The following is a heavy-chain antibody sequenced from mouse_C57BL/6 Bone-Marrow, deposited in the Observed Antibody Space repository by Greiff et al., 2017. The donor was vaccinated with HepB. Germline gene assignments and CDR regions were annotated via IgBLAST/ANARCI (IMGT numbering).Heavy chain of an antibody. CDR3: ARYPSITTVVANWYFDV. J-gene: IGHJ1*03. CDR2: INPSNGGT. CDR1: GYTFTSYW. D-gene: IGHD1-1*01. V-gene: IGHV1-53*01. Sequence: VQLQQPGTELVKPGASVKLSCKASGYTFTSYWMHWVKQRPGQGLEWIGNINPSNGGTNYNEKFKSKATLTVDKSSSTAYMQRSSLTSEESAVYYCARYPSITTVVANWYFDVWGTGTTVTVSS.